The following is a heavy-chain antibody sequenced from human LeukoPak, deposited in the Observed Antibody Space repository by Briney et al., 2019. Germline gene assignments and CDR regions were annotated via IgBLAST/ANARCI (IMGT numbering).Heavy chain of an antibody. CDR2: ISYDGSNK. Sequence: PGGPLRLSCAASGFTFSSYGMHWVRQAPGKGLEWVAVISYDGSNKYYADSVKGRFTISRDNSKNTLYLQMNSLRAEDTAVYYCAKARLDLLADYWGQGTLVTVSS. J-gene: IGHJ4*02. CDR3: AKARLDLLADY. CDR1: GFTFSSYG. V-gene: IGHV3-30*18. D-gene: IGHD1-1*01.